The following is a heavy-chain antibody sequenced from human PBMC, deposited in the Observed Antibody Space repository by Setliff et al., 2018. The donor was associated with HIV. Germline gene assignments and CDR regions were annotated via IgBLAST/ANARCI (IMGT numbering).Heavy chain of an antibody. CDR2: INPNSGGT. CDR3: ARGALLGYFDGLFSD. V-gene: IGHV1-2*02. CDR1: GYSFTDHY. J-gene: IGHJ4*02. D-gene: IGHD3-9*01. Sequence: ASVKVSCKASGYSFTDHYMHWVRRAPGQGLEWMGWINPNSGGTNYAQKFQGRVTMTRDTSISTAYMELSRLRSDDTAVYYCARGALLGYFDGLFSDWGQGTLVTVTS.